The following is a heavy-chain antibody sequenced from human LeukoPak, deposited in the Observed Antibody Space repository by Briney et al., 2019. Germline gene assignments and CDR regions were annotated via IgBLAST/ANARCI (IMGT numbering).Heavy chain of an antibody. Sequence: SGTLSLACAVAGGSISSTNWWTWVRQPPGKGLEWIGEIFHDGSTNYNPSLKSRVTISVDNSKNTFSLNVNSVTAADTALYYCARKPYYGSETYPSPIDYWGQGTLVTVS. D-gene: IGHD3-10*01. V-gene: IGHV4-4*02. CDR3: ARKPYYGSETYPSPIDY. J-gene: IGHJ4*02. CDR1: GGSISSTNW. CDR2: IFHDGST.